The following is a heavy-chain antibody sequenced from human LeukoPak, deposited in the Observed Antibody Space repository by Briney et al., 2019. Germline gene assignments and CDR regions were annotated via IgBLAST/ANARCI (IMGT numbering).Heavy chain of an antibody. CDR3: ARTYSSISDLDY. D-gene: IGHD6-13*01. J-gene: IGHJ4*02. V-gene: IGHV1-18*01. CDR2: ISAYNGNT. Sequence: ASVKVSCKASGGTFSSYGISWVRQAPGQGLEWMGWISAYNGNTNYAQKLQGRVTMTTDTSTSTAYMELRSLRSDDTAVYYCARTYSSISDLDYWGQGTLVTVSS. CDR1: GGTFSSYG.